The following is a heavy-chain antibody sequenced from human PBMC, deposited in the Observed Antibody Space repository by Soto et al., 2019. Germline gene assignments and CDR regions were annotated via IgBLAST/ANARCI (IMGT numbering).Heavy chain of an antibody. D-gene: IGHD3-10*01. CDR2: IIPIFGTA. J-gene: IGHJ6*02. CDR3: ARDRFTPSRPPGPYYYYGMDV. V-gene: IGHV1-69*13. Sequence: GASVKVSCKASGGTFSSYAISWVRQAPGQGLEWMGGIIPIFGTANYAQKFQGRVTITADESTSTAYIEQSSLKSEDTAVYYCARDRFTPSRPPGPYYYYGMDVWGQGTTVTVSS. CDR1: GGTFSSYA.